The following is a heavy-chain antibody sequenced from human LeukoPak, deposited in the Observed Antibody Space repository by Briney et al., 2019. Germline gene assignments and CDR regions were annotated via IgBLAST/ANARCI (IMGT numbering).Heavy chain of an antibody. CDR3: ARKAGVNWRAYFDY. V-gene: IGHV1-18*01. CDR2: ISAYNGNT. Sequence: ASVKVSCKASGYTFTSYGISWVRQAPGQGLEWMGWISAYNGNTDYAQKLQGRVTMTTDTSTSTAYMELRSLRSDDTAVYYCARKAGVNWRAYFDYWGQGTLVTVSS. CDR1: GYTFTSYG. J-gene: IGHJ4*02. D-gene: IGHD1-20*01.